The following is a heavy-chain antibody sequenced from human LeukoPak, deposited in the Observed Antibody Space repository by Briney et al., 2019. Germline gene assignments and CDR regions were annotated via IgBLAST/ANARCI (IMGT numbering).Heavy chain of an antibody. V-gene: IGHV3-23*01. CDR1: GFTFSSYA. J-gene: IGHJ4*02. CDR3: AKDRGSSWAFDY. D-gene: IGHD6-13*01. Sequence: GGSLRLSCAASGFTFSSYAMSWVRQAPGKGLEWVSAISGSGGSTYYADSVKGRFTISRDNSKNTLYLQMDSLRAEDTAVYYCAKDRGSSWAFDYWGQGTLVTVSS. CDR2: ISGSGGST.